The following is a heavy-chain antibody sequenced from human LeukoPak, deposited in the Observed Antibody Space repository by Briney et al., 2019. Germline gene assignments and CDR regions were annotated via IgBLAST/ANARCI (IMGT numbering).Heavy chain of an antibody. Sequence: GASVKVSCKASGGTFSSYAISWVRQATGQGLEWMGWMNPNSGNTGYAQKFQGRVTMTRNTSISTAYMELSSLRSEDTAVYYCARELSDILTGYHYYYYMDVWGKGTTVTISS. V-gene: IGHV1-8*02. CDR3: ARELSDILTGYHYYYYMDV. CDR2: MNPNSGNT. D-gene: IGHD3-9*01. J-gene: IGHJ6*03. CDR1: GGTFSSYA.